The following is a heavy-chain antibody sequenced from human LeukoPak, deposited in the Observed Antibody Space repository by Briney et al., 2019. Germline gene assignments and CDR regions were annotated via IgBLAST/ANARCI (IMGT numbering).Heavy chain of an antibody. Sequence: SETLSLTCTVSGASLNNYYWNWVRQPPGKELEWIGNVDYSGNTRHNPSLKSRVTISLDISKNHFSLRLSSVSAADTAVYYCAMQVGIYGDYNNWFDPWGQGARVTVSS. J-gene: IGHJ5*02. V-gene: IGHV4-59*08. CDR2: VDYSGNT. CDR3: AMQVGIYGDYNNWFDP. CDR1: GASLNNYY. D-gene: IGHD4-17*01.